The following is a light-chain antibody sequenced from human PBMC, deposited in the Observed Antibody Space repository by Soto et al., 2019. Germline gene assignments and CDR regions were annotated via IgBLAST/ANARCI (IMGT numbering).Light chain of an antibody. Sequence: ELVLTQSAGTLSLSPGERATLSCRASQSVSSSYLAWYQQKPGQAPRLLIYGASSRATGIPDRFSGSGSGTDFTLTISRLEPEDFAVYYCQQYGSSPPKTFGQGTKV. CDR2: GAS. CDR3: QQYGSSPPKT. J-gene: IGKJ1*01. V-gene: IGKV3-20*01. CDR1: QSVSSSY.